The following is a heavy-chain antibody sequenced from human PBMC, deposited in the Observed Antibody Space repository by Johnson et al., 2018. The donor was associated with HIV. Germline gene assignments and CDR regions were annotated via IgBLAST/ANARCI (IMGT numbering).Heavy chain of an antibody. Sequence: EMQLVESGGGLVQPGGSLKLSCAASGFTFSSYAMSWVRQAPGKGLEWVSATTPSGSIIYYADSVKGRFTISRDNAENSLYLQMNNLRAEDTAVYYCGRHRDDAFDIWGQGTMVTVSS. CDR2: TTPSGSII. J-gene: IGHJ3*02. CDR3: GRHRDDAFDI. V-gene: IGHV3-48*04. D-gene: IGHD2-21*02. CDR1: GFTFSSYA.